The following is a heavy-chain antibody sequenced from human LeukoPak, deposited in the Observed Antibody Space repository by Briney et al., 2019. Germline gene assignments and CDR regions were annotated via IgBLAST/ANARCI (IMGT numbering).Heavy chain of an antibody. CDR3: VRGYSYGFYFDY. CDR1: GYSFTGYY. Sequence: ASVKVSCKTSGYSFTGYYIHWVRQAPGQGLEWMGRINPDSGGPNYGQKFQGTVTMTRDTSISTAYLELSNLRSDDTAAYYCVRGYSYGFYFDYWGQGSLVTVSS. CDR2: INPDSGGP. D-gene: IGHD5-18*01. J-gene: IGHJ4*02. V-gene: IGHV1-2*06.